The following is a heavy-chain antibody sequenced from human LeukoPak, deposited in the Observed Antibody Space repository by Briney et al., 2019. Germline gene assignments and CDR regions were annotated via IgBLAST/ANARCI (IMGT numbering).Heavy chain of an antibody. CDR1: RFTFSSYA. D-gene: IGHD3-10*01. Sequence: GGSLRLSCAASRFTFSSYAMSWVRQAPGKGLEWVSDISDVGGNPYYADSVKGRFTISRDNSKNTLYLQVNSLRVKDTAVYYCAKQSGGSGSYPFDYWGQGTLVTVSS. CDR2: ISDVGGNP. V-gene: IGHV3-23*01. CDR3: AKQSGGSGSYPFDY. J-gene: IGHJ4*02.